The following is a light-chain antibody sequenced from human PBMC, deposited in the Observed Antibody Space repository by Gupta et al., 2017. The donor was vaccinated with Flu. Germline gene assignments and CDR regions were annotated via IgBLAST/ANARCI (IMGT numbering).Light chain of an antibody. V-gene: IGKV3-15*01. J-gene: IGKJ1*01. CDR1: QSVSSS. CDR2: GAS. CDR3: QQDNNWPRT. Sequence: EIVMTQSPVTLSVSPGERATLSCRASQSVSSSLAWYQQKPGQAPRLLFFGASTRATGIPARFSGSGYGTDFSLTITSLQAEDFAVYYYQQDNNWPRTFGQGTKVEIK.